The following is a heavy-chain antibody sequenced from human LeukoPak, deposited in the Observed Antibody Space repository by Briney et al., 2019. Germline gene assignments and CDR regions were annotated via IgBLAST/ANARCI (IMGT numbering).Heavy chain of an antibody. CDR1: GGSFSGYF. D-gene: IGHD3-10*01. V-gene: IGHV4-34*01. CDR3: ARDLGRGFY. Sequence: SETLSLTCAVYGGSFSGYFWSWIRQPPGKGLEWIGEINHSGSTNYNPSLKSRVTISVDTSKNQFSLKLSSVTAADTAVYYCARDLGRGFYWGQGTLVTVSS. CDR2: INHSGST. J-gene: IGHJ4*02.